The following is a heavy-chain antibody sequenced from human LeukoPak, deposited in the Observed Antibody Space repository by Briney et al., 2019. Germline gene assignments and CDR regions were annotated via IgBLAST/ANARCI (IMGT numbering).Heavy chain of an antibody. Sequence: SQTLSLTCTVSDASITNDDYYWSWIRQHPGKGLEWIGYIYFSGSTYYNPTLKSRASVSVDTSKSQFSLRLTSVTAADTAVYYCARRAPFSNWFDPWGQGTLVIVSS. CDR3: ARRAPFSNWFDP. V-gene: IGHV4-31*03. D-gene: IGHD2-2*01. CDR2: IYFSGST. CDR1: DASITNDDYY. J-gene: IGHJ5*02.